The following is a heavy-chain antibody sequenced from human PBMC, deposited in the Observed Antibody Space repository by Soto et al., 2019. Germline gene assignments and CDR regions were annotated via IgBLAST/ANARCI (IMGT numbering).Heavy chain of an antibody. V-gene: IGHV1-18*04. CDR1: GYTFTSYG. J-gene: IGHJ4*02. D-gene: IGHD3-22*01. CDR2: ISAYNGNT. Sequence: ASVKVSCKASGYTFTSYGISWVRQAPGQGLEWMGWISAYNGNTNYAQKLQGRVTMTTDTSTSTAYMELGSLRSDDTAVYYCASSQPQRYYYDSSGYLYWGQGTLVTVSS. CDR3: ASSQPQRYYYDSSGYLY.